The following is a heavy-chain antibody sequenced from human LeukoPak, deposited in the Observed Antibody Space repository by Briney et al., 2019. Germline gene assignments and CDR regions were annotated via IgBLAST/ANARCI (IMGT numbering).Heavy chain of an antibody. J-gene: IGHJ4*02. V-gene: IGHV4-59*01. D-gene: IGHD3-3*01. Sequence: PSETLSLTXTVSGGSISSYYWSWIRQPPGKGLEWIGYIYYSGSTNYNPSLKSRVTISVDTSKNQFSLKLSSVTAADTAVYYCARGNYDFWSGYSNDYWGQGTLVTVSS. CDR1: GGSISSYY. CDR2: IYYSGST. CDR3: ARGNYDFWSGYSNDY.